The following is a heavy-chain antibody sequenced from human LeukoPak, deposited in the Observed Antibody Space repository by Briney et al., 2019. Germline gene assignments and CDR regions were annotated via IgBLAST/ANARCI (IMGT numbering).Heavy chain of an antibody. J-gene: IGHJ5*02. V-gene: IGHV1-46*01. D-gene: IGHD3-3*01. Sequence: ASVKVSCKASGYTFTSYGISWVRQAPGQGLEWMGIINPSGGSTSYAQRFQGRVTMTRDTSTSTVYMELSSLRSEDTAVYYCAREGRRFPFDPWGQGTLVTVSS. CDR1: GYTFTSYG. CDR3: AREGRRFPFDP. CDR2: INPSGGST.